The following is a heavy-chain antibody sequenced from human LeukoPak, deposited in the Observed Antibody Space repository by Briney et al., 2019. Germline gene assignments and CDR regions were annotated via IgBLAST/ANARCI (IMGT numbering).Heavy chain of an antibody. Sequence: GGSLRLSCAASGFTFSYSGMHWVRQAPGKGLEWVAFIRYDGSNEYYADSVKGRFTISRDTSKNTLYLQMNSLRTEDTAVYYCAKNTDYCFASWGQGTLVTVSS. V-gene: IGHV3-30*02. CDR3: AKNTDYCFAS. J-gene: IGHJ4*02. CDR1: GFTFSYSG. CDR2: IRYDGSNE.